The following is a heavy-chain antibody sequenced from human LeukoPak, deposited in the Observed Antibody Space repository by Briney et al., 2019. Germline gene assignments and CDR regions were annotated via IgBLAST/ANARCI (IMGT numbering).Heavy chain of an antibody. J-gene: IGHJ6*03. D-gene: IGHD6-6*01. Sequence: ASVKVSCKASGYTFTSYYMHWVRQAPGQGLEWMGIINPSGGSTSYAQKFQGRVTMTRDTSISTAYMELSSLRSEDTAVYYCARQSYSSSFGYYYYYYMDVWGKGTTVTVSS. V-gene: IGHV1-46*01. CDR1: GYTFTSYY. CDR2: INPSGGST. CDR3: ARQSYSSSFGYYYYYYMDV.